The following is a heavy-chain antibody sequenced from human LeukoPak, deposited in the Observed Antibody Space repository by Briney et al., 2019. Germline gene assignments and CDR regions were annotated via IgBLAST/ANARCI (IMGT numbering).Heavy chain of an antibody. D-gene: IGHD6-13*01. CDR2: IYYSGST. Sequence: PSETLSLTCTVSGGSISSSSYYWGWIRQPPGKGLEWIGSIYYSGSTYYNPSLKSRVTISIDTSKNQFSLKLSSVTAADTAVYYCAGDGASIAAAGYFDYWGQGTLVTVSS. J-gene: IGHJ4*02. CDR3: AGDGASIAAAGYFDY. CDR1: GGSISSSSYY. V-gene: IGHV4-39*07.